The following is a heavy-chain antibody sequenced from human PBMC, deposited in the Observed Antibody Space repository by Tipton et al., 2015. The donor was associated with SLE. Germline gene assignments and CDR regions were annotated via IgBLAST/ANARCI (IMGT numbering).Heavy chain of an antibody. D-gene: IGHD3-16*01. CDR3: AKDMLGTGFYFDS. V-gene: IGHV3-9*01. J-gene: IGHJ4*02. CDR2: INWYSTSV. CDR1: GFTFGDYA. Sequence: RSLRLSCAASGFTFGDYAMHWVRQAPGKGLEWVAGINWYSTSVGYADSVKGRFTISRDSVKNSLYLQMNSLRPEDTALYYCAKDMLGTGFYFDSWGQGALVTVSS.